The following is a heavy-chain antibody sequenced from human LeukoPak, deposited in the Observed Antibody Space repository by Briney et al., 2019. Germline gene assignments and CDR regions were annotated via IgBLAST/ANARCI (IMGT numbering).Heavy chain of an antibody. Sequence: GGSLRLSCAASGFSVSSYYMSWVRQAPGKGLEWVSVIYSGGSTYYADSVKGRFTISRDNSKNTLYLQMNSLRAEDTAVYYCAKDKGYQLPSYYFDYWGQGTLVTVSS. CDR3: AKDKGYQLPSYYFDY. V-gene: IGHV3-53*01. D-gene: IGHD2-2*01. CDR2: IYSGGST. J-gene: IGHJ4*02. CDR1: GFSVSSYY.